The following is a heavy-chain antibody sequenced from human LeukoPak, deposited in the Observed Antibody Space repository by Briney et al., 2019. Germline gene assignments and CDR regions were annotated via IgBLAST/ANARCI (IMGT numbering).Heavy chain of an antibody. D-gene: IGHD3-22*01. J-gene: IGHJ4*02. V-gene: IGHV3-11*01. CDR3: ARDLNDCDTSGYY. Sequence: SLRLSCAASGFTFSDYYMSWIRPAPAKGLEWVSYISSSRSTIYFADSLKGRFTISRDNAKKSMYLQMNTLRAEHTAVYYCARDLNDCDTSGYYWGQGTLVTVSS. CDR1: GFTFSDYY. CDR2: ISSSRSTI.